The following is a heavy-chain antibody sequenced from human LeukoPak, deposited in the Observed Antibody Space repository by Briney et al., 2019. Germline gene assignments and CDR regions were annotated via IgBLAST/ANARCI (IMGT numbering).Heavy chain of an antibody. Sequence: SETLSLTCAVYGGSFSGYYWSWIRQPPGKGLEWIGEINHSGSTNYNPSLKSRVTISVDTSKNQFSLKLSSVTAADTAVYYCALCSGYYYGMDVWGQGTTVTVSS. CDR2: INHSGST. V-gene: IGHV4-34*01. CDR3: ALCSGYYYGMDV. J-gene: IGHJ6*02. CDR1: GGSFSGYY. D-gene: IGHD3-22*01.